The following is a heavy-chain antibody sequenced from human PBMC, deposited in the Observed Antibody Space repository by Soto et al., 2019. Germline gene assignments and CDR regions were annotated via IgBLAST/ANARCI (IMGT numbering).Heavy chain of an antibody. CDR3: ARARNRNNGNFLPFDY. J-gene: IGHJ4*02. Sequence: GGSLRLCCTASGFTFSSYSMNWVRQAPGKGLEWVSSISSSSSYIYYADSVRGRFTISRDNAKNSLYLQMNSLRAEDTAVYYWARARNRNNGNFLPFDYWGQGTLDTVSS. CDR2: ISSSSSYI. CDR1: GFTFSSYS. V-gene: IGHV3-21*01. D-gene: IGHD1-7*01.